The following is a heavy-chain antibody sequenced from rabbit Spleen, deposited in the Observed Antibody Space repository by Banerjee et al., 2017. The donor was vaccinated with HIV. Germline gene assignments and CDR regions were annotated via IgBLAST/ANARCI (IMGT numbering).Heavy chain of an antibody. Sequence: QSLEESGGDLVKPGASLTLTCTASGFDFSGNAMSWVRQAPGKGLEWIGTIGASRSVTYYASWVNGRFTISKTSSTTVTLQMTGLTAADTATYFCARDTSSSFSSYGMDLWGQGTLVTVS. V-gene: IGHV1S40*01. D-gene: IGHD1-1*01. CDR3: ARDTSSSFSSYGMDL. CDR2: IGASRSVT. J-gene: IGHJ6*01. CDR1: GFDFSGNA.